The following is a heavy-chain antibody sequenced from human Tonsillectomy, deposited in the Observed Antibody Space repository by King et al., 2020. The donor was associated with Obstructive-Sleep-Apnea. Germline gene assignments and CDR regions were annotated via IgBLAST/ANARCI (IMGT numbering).Heavy chain of an antibody. V-gene: IGHV3-30*04. J-gene: IGHJ6*02. CDR1: GFTFSSYA. CDR3: AGSFTAMPFYYYYGMDV. D-gene: IGHD5-18*01. Sequence: VQLVESGGGVVQPGRSLRLSCAASGFTFSSYAMHWVRQAPGKGLEWVAVISYDGSNKYYADSVKGRFTISRDNSKNTLYLQMNSLSAEDTAVYYCAGSFTAMPFYYYYGMDVWGQGTTVTVSS. CDR2: ISYDGSNK.